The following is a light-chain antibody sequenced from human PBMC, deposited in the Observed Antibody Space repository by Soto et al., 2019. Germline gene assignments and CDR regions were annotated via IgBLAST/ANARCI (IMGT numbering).Light chain of an antibody. J-gene: IGKJ2*01. CDR3: QQYDNWPPVT. V-gene: IGKV3-15*01. Sequence: EIVITQSPATLSVSPGERATLSCRASQSVSSNLAWYQQKPGQAPRLLIYDTSTRATGITARFSGSGSGTEFTLTISSLQSEDFAIYYCQQYDNWPPVTFGQGTKVDI. CDR1: QSVSSN. CDR2: DTS.